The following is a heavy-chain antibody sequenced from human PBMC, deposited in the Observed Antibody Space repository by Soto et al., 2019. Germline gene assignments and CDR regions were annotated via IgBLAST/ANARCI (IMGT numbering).Heavy chain of an antibody. CDR1: GYSFTSYW. J-gene: IGHJ6*02. V-gene: IGHV5-10-1*01. CDR3: ARKGVYGEYYYGMDV. Sequence: PGASLKISCKGSGYSFTSYWIGWVRQMPGKGLEWMGSIDPSDSYTNYSPSFQGHVTISADKSISTAYLQWSSLKASDTAMYYCARKGVYGEYYYGMDVWGQGTTVTVS. D-gene: IGHD6-6*01. CDR2: IDPSDSYT.